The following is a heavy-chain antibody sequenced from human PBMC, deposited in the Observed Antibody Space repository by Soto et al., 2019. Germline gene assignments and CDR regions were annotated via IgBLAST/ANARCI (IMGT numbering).Heavy chain of an antibody. CDR1: GFTFSTHA. J-gene: IGHJ4*02. CDR2: ISSGGTTT. V-gene: IGHV3-23*01. CDR3: AREGGSIGGWFGRKFDS. Sequence: GSLRLSCAASGFTFSTHAMSWVRQAPGKGLEWVSSISSGGTTTFYAASVEGRFTISRDKSKNTLYLQMNSLRADDTAVYYCAREGGSIGGWFGRKFDSWGQGTQVTVSS. D-gene: IGHD6-19*01.